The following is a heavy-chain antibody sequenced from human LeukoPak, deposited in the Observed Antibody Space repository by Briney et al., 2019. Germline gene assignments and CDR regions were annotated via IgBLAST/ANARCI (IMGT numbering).Heavy chain of an antibody. Sequence: SETLSLTCTVSGGSISSYYWTWIRQPPGKGLQWIGYVYYSGSTNYNPSLKSRVTISVDASKNQFSLKLSSVTAADTAVYYCARDRGYYGSGSYYHFDYWGQGTLVTVSS. CDR3: ARDRGYYGSGSYYHFDY. V-gene: IGHV4-59*01. D-gene: IGHD3-10*01. CDR2: VYYSGST. CDR1: GGSISSYY. J-gene: IGHJ4*02.